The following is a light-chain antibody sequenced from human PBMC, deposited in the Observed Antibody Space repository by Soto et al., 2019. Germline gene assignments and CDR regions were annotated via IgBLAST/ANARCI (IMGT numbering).Light chain of an antibody. CDR2: WAS. J-gene: IGKJ2*01. CDR3: QQYSSTPPT. V-gene: IGKV4-1*01. CDR1: QSVLYSSNNKNY. Sequence: DIVMTQSPDSLAVSLGERATINCKSSQSVLYSSNNKNYLAWYQQKPGQHPKLLIYWASTRESGVPDRFSGSGSGTDFTLTISSLQAEDVAVYYCQQYSSTPPTFGQGTKLEIK.